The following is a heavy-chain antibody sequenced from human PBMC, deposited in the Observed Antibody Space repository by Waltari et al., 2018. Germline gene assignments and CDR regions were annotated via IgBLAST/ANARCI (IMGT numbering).Heavy chain of an antibody. CDR1: GFTFSSYA. Sequence: QVQLVESGGGVVQPGRSLRLSCAASGFTFSSYAMHWVRQAPGKGLEWVACRSYEGSKKSYAYAGKGRFTISRDNSKNTLYLQMNSLRAEDTAVYYCARAFRITMVRDSQGAFDIWGQGTMVTVSS. CDR2: RSYEGSKK. V-gene: IGHV3-30-3*01. CDR3: ARAFRITMVRDSQGAFDI. J-gene: IGHJ3*02. D-gene: IGHD3-10*01.